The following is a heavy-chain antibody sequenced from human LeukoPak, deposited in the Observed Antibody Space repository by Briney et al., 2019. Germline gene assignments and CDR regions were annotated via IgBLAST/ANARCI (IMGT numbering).Heavy chain of an antibody. J-gene: IGHJ4*02. Sequence: SETLSLTCTVSGGSISSYYWSWIRQPPGKGLEWIGYIYYSGSTNYNPSHKSRVTISVDTSKNQFSLKLSSVTAADTAVYYCARDGVWGSYRTFDYWGQGTLVTVSS. CDR3: ARDGVWGSYRTFDY. CDR2: IYYSGST. D-gene: IGHD3-16*02. CDR1: GGSISSYY. V-gene: IGHV4-59*01.